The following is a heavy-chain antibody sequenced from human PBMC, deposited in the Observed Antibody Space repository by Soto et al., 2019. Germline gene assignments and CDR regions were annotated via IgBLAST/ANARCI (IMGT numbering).Heavy chain of an antibody. Sequence: QVQLVQSGAEVKKPGASVKVSCKASGYTFTSYGISWVRQAPGQGLEWMGWISAYNGNTNYAQKLQGRVTMTTDTSTSTAYMELRXLXXXXXXXXXXXXXXXXXDVWGQGTTVTVSS. CDR3: XXXXXXXDV. CDR1: GYTFTSYG. CDR2: ISAYNGNT. J-gene: IGHJ6*02. V-gene: IGHV1-18*01.